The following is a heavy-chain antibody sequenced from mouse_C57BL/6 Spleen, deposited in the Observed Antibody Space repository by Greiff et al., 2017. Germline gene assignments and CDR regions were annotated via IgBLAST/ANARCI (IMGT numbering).Heavy chain of an antibody. CDR3: ARPYYDYGAMDY. J-gene: IGHJ4*01. CDR1: GFTFSDYG. CDR2: ISSGSSTI. V-gene: IGHV5-17*01. Sequence: EVMLVESGGGLVKPGGSLKLSCAASGFTFSDYGMHWVRQAPEKGLEWVAYISSGSSTIYYADTVKGRFTISRDNAKNTLFLQMTSLRSEDTAMYYCARPYYDYGAMDYWGQGTSVTVSS. D-gene: IGHD2-4*01.